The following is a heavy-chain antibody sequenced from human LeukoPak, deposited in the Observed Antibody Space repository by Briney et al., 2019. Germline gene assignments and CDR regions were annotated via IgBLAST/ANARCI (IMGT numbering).Heavy chain of an antibody. CDR2: IIPIFGTA. Sequence: SVKVSCKASGGTFSSYAISWVRQAPGQGLEWMGRIIPIFGTANYAQKFQGRVTITTDESTSTAYMELSSLRSEDTAVYYCARVGDAREYSSSFDHWGQGTLVTVSS. V-gene: IGHV1-69*05. CDR1: GGTFSSYA. D-gene: IGHD6-13*01. CDR3: ARVGDAREYSSSFDH. J-gene: IGHJ4*02.